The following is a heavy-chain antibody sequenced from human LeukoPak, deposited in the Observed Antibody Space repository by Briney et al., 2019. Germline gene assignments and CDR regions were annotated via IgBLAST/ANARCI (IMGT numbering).Heavy chain of an antibody. CDR1: GVSISPNY. D-gene: IGHD6-13*01. Sequence: PSETLSLTCTAPGVSISPNYWSWIRQPPGKGLEWIGYVYYSGSTNYNPSLKSRVTISVDASKKQFSLRLKSVTAADTAVYYCARGGVAAAGSPAADYYYYMDVWGKGTTVTVSS. V-gene: IGHV4-59*01. J-gene: IGHJ6*03. CDR3: ARGGVAAAGSPAADYYYYMDV. CDR2: VYYSGST.